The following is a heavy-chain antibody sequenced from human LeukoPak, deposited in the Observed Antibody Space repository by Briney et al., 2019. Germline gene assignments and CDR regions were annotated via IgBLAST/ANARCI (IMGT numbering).Heavy chain of an antibody. V-gene: IGHV4-59*01. D-gene: IGHD6-13*01. CDR2: IYYSGST. CDR3: ARDLGPKYSNSWYDY. CDR1: GGSISSYY. Sequence: PSETLSLTCTVSGGSISSYYWSWIRQPPGKGLEWIGYIYYSGSTNYNPSLKSRVTISVDTSKNQFSLKLSSVTAADTAVYYCARDLGPKYSNSWYDYWGQGTLVTVSS. J-gene: IGHJ4*02.